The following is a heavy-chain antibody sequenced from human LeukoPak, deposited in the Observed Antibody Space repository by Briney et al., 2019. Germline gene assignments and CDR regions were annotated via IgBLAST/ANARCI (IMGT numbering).Heavy chain of an antibody. CDR1: GYSISSGYY. J-gene: IGHJ4*02. V-gene: IGHV4-38-2*02. CDR2: IYHSGST. Sequence: SETLSLTCTVSGYSISSGYYWGWIRQPPGKGLEWIGSIYHSGSTYYNPSLKSRVTISVDTSKNQFSLKLSSVTAADTAVYYCARRTFRSTYYFFDYWGQGTLVTVSS. CDR3: ARRTFRSTYYFFDY. D-gene: IGHD3-16*01.